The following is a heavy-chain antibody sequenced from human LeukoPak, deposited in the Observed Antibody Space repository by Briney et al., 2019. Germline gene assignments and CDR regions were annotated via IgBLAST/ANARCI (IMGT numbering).Heavy chain of an antibody. CDR3: ARATYSGSFYPGA. D-gene: IGHD1-26*01. Sequence: TPGGSLRLSCAASGFTFSSHSMNWVRQAPGKGLEWVSSISSSSSYIYYADSVKGRFTISRDNAKNSLYLQMNSLRAEDTAVYYCARATYSGSFYPGAWGQGTLVTVSS. V-gene: IGHV3-21*01. CDR2: ISSSSSYI. CDR1: GFTFSSHS. J-gene: IGHJ5*02.